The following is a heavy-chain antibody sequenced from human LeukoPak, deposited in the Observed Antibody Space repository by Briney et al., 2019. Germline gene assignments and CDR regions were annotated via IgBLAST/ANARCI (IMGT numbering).Heavy chain of an antibody. CDR3: AKVRLGYSYSYGGDAFDV. D-gene: IGHD5-18*01. CDR2: ISWNSGSI. Sequence: GGSLRLSCAASGFTFDDYAMHWVRQAPGEGLEWVSGISWNSGSIGYADSVKGRFTISRDNAKNSLYLQMNSLRAEDMALYYCAKVRLGYSYSYGGDAFDVWGQGTMVTVSS. V-gene: IGHV3-9*03. CDR1: GFTFDDYA. J-gene: IGHJ3*01.